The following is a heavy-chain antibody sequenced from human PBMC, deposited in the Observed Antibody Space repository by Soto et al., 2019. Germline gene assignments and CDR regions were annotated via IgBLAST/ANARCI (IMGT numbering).Heavy chain of an antibody. D-gene: IGHD3-16*01. CDR1: GFTFSSYA. CDR2: ISGSGGST. Sequence: EVQLLESGGGLVQPGGSLRLSCAASGFTFSSYAMSWVRQAPGKGLEWVSAISGSGGSTYYADSVKGRFTISRDNSKNARYLQMNSLRAEDTAVYYCAGGTTRYLRPFDYWGQGPLVTVSS. CDR3: AGGTTRYLRPFDY. V-gene: IGHV3-23*01. J-gene: IGHJ4*02.